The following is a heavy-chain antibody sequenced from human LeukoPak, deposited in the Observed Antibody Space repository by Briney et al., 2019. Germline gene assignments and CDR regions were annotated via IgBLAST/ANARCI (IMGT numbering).Heavy chain of an antibody. CDR1: GYTFTSYD. J-gene: IGHJ5*02. CDR3: ARGLPNYDILTGYYIGWFDP. V-gene: IGHV1-8*01. D-gene: IGHD3-9*01. Sequence: GASVKVSCKASGYTFTSYDINWVRQATGQGLEWMGWMNPNSGNTGYAQKFQGRVTMTRNTSISTAYMELSSLRSEDTAVYYCARGLPNYDILTGYYIGWFDPWGQGTLVIVSS. CDR2: MNPNSGNT.